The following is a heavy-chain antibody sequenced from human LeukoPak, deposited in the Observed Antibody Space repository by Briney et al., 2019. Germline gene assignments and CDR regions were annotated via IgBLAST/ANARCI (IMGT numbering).Heavy chain of an antibody. CDR3: ARSDPQYYYDSSGNSYPLEFFQH. D-gene: IGHD3-22*01. CDR1: GFTFSSYS. V-gene: IGHV3-21*01. Sequence: PGGSLRLSCAASGFTFSSYSMNWVRQAPGKGLEWVSSISSSSSYIYYADSVKGRFTISRDNAKNSLYLQMNSLRGEDTAVYYCARSDPQYYYDSSGNSYPLEFFQHWGQGTLVTVSS. J-gene: IGHJ1*01. CDR2: ISSSSSYI.